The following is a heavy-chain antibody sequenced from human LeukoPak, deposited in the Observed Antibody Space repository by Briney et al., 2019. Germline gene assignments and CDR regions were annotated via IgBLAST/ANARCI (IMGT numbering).Heavy chain of an antibody. V-gene: IGHV3-53*01. CDR1: GVTVSSNY. J-gene: IGHJ4*01. Sequence: PGGSLRLSCAASGVTVSSNYISWVRQAPGKGLEWVSVIYSDGRTYYTDSVKGRFTISRDNSKNTLYLQMNSLRAEDTAVYYCARDKDRYGAGPFDHWGQGTLVIVSS. D-gene: IGHD3-10*01. CDR3: ARDKDRYGAGPFDH. CDR2: IYSDGRT.